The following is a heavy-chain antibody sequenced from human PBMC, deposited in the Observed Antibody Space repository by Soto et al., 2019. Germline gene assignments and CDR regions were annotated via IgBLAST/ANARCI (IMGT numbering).Heavy chain of an antibody. CDR1: GYALTELS. D-gene: IGHD2-15*01. Sequence: KVSCKGFGYALTELSMHWLRQAPGKGLEWMGGFDPEDGETIYAQKFQGRVTMTEDTSTDTAYMELSSLRSEDTAVYYCETGYCSGGSCLISFDYWGQGTLVTVSS. V-gene: IGHV1-24*01. CDR2: FDPEDGET. J-gene: IGHJ4*02. CDR3: ETGYCSGGSCLISFDY.